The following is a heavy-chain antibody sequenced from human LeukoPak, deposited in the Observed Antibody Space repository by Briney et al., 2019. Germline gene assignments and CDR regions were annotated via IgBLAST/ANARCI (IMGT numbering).Heavy chain of an antibody. D-gene: IGHD3-10*01. CDR1: GFTFSSYG. V-gene: IGHV3-33*01. CDR3: ARSREHGSGTYDSYYFDY. Sequence: PGGSLRLSCAASGFTFSSYGMHWVRQAPGKGLEWVAIIWYDGSNKYYADSVKGRFTISRDNSKDTLYLRMNSLRAEDTAVYFCARSREHGSGTYDSYYFDYWGQGTLVTVSS. CDR2: IWYDGSNK. J-gene: IGHJ4*02.